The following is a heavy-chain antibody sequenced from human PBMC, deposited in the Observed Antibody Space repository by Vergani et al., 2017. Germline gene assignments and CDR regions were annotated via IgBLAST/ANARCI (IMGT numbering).Heavy chain of an antibody. CDR2: MNGDGDTI. CDR3: ARARKFRVGVVWENWFDP. D-gene: IGHD3-3*01. Sequence: EVQLVESGGGLVKPGGSLRLSCAASGFTFNEYWMHWARQVPGKGLVWVSGMNGDGDTISYADSVKGRFTISRDNAKNTLFLQMNSLRAEDTAVYYCARARKFRVGVVWENWFDPWGQGTLVTVSS. J-gene: IGHJ5*02. CDR1: GFTFNEYW. V-gene: IGHV3-74*02.